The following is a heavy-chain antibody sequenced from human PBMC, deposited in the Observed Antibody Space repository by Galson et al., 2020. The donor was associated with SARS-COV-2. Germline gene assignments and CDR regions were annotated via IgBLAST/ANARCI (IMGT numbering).Heavy chain of an antibody. Sequence: LSLTCAASGFTFSSYAMSWVRQAPGKGLEWVSAISGSGGSTYYADSVKGRFTISRDNSKNTLYLQMNSLRAEDTAVYYCAKYLWFGELLSGFAFDIWGQGTMVTVSS. CDR1: GFTFSSYA. CDR3: AKYLWFGELLSGFAFDI. V-gene: IGHV3-23*01. D-gene: IGHD3-10*01. J-gene: IGHJ3*02. CDR2: ISGSGGST.